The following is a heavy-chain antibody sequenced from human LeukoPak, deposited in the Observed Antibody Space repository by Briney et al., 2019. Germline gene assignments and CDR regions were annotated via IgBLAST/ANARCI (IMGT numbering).Heavy chain of an antibody. CDR2: IKSKTDGGTT. CDR1: GFTFSNAW. D-gene: IGHD2-15*01. J-gene: IGHJ6*02. V-gene: IGHV3-15*01. Sequence: GGSLRLSCAASGFTFSNAWMSWVRKAPGKGLEWVGRIKSKTDGGTTDYAAPVKGRFTISRDDSKNTLYLQMNSLKTEDTAVYYCTTDGSVVVVAKYYYYYGMDVWGQGTTVTVTS. CDR3: TTDGSVVVVAKYYYYYGMDV.